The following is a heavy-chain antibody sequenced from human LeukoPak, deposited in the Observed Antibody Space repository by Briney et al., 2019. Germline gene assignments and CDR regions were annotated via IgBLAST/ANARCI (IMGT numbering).Heavy chain of an antibody. D-gene: IGHD1-1*01. CDR3: ARSNDVNLFGY. Sequence: ASVKVSCKASGYTLTGHYLDWVRQAPGQGLEWMGWINPNSGGTNYAQKVQGRVTMTRDTSISTAYMELSRLRSDDTAVYYCARSNDVNLFGYWGQGSLVTVPS. V-gene: IGHV1-2*02. CDR1: GYTLTGHY. J-gene: IGHJ4*02. CDR2: INPNSGGT.